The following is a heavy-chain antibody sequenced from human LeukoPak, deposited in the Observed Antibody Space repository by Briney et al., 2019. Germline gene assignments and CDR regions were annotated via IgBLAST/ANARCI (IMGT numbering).Heavy chain of an antibody. V-gene: IGHV4-34*09. J-gene: IGHJ4*02. D-gene: IGHD5-24*01. CDR2: INHSGST. CDR1: GGSFSGYY. CDR3: ASLNRDGYNTPWY. Sequence: SETLSLTCAVYGGSFSGYYWSWIRQPPGKGLEWIGEINHSGSTNYNPSLKSRVTISVDTSKNQFSLKLSSVTAADTAVYYCASLNRDGYNTPWYWGQGTLVTVSS.